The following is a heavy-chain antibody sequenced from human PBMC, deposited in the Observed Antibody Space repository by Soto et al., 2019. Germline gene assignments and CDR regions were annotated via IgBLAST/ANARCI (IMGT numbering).Heavy chain of an antibody. V-gene: IGHV1-8*01. Sequence: ASVKVSCKASGYTFTSYDISWVRQATGQGLEWMGWMNPNSGNTGYAQKFQGRVTMTRNTSISTAYMELSSLRSEDTAVYYCARVGYSGYDYYYYYYMDVWGKGTTVTVSS. CDR3: ARVGYSGYDYYYYYYMDV. D-gene: IGHD5-12*01. CDR2: MNPNSGNT. J-gene: IGHJ6*03. CDR1: GYTFTSYD.